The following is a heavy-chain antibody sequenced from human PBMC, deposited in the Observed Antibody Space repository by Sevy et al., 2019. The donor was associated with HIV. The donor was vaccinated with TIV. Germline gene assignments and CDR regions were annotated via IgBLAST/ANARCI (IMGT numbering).Heavy chain of an antibody. D-gene: IGHD3-22*01. Sequence: GGSLRLSCAASEFTFSNAWMSWVRQAPEKGLEWVGRIKSKTEGGATDYAAPVKGRFTISRDDSKNSLYLQMNSLKTEDTAVYYCTITYYYDTSGYYGIDYWGQGTLVTVSS. CDR3: TITYYYDTSGYYGIDY. CDR1: EFTFSNAW. CDR2: IKSKTEGGAT. V-gene: IGHV3-15*01. J-gene: IGHJ4*02.